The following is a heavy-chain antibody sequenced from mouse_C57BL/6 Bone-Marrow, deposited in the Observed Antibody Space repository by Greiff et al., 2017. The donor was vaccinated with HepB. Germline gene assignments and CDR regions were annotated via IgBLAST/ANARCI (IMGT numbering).Heavy chain of an antibody. Sequence: VQLKQSGPELVKPGASVKISCKASGFAFRSPWMNWVKLRPGKGLEWIGRIYPGDVVTHYNGKFNGKSTLPADKSSSTAYMQLSSLTSEDSAVYFCARKTSDDWGQGTTLTVSS. CDR2: IYPGDVVT. J-gene: IGHJ2*01. CDR1: GFAFRSPW. V-gene: IGHV1-82*01. CDR3: ARKTSDD.